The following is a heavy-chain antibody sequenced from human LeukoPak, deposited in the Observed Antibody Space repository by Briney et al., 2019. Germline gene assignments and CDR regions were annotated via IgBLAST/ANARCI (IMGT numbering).Heavy chain of an antibody. Sequence: SETLSLTCTVSGGSISSGGYYWSWIRQHPGKGLEWIGYIYYSGSTYYNPSLKSRVTISVDTSKNQFSLKLSSVTAADTAVYYCARGITMVRGVTGPNWFDPWGQGTLVTVSS. V-gene: IGHV4-31*03. CDR3: ARGITMVRGVTGPNWFDP. CDR2: IYYSGST. CDR1: GGSISSGGYY. D-gene: IGHD3-10*01. J-gene: IGHJ5*02.